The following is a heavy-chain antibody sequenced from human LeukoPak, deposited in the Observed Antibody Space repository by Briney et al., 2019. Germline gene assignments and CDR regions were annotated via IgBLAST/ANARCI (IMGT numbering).Heavy chain of an antibody. J-gene: IGHJ4*02. Sequence: SETLSLTCTVSGGSISSGGYYWSRIRQHPGKGLEWIGYIYYSGSTYYNPSLKSRVTISVDTSKNQFSLKLSSVTAADTAVYYCARNSWVNMTPFDYWGQGTLVTVSS. CDR3: ARNSWVNMTPFDY. CDR2: IYYSGST. D-gene: IGHD2/OR15-2a*01. CDR1: GGSISSGGYY. V-gene: IGHV4-31*03.